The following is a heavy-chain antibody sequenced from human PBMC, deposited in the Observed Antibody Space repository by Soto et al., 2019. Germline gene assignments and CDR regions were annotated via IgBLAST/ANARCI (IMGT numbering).Heavy chain of an antibody. V-gene: IGHV5-51*01. J-gene: IGHJ6*02. CDR3: AAYSGSFYYGMDV. CDR2: IYPGDSDT. CDR1: GYSFTSYW. D-gene: IGHD1-26*01. Sequence: GESLKISCKASGYSFTSYWIGWVRQMPGKGLEWMGIIYPGDSDTRYSPSFQGQVTISADKSISTAYLQWSSLKASDTAMYYCAAYSGSFYYGMDVWGQGTTVTVYS.